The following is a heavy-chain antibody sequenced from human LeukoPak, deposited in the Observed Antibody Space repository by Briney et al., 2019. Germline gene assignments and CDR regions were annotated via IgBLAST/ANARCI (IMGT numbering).Heavy chain of an antibody. CDR2: ISGSGGST. V-gene: IGHV3-23*01. Sequence: GGSLRLSCAASGFTFSSYAMSWVRQAPGKGLEWVSAISGSGGSTYYADSVKGRFTISRDNSKNTLYLQMNSLRAEDTAIYYCARLRGYYYYYMDVWGKGTTVTISS. J-gene: IGHJ6*03. CDR3: ARLRGYYYYYMDV. CDR1: GFTFSSYA. D-gene: IGHD2-21*01.